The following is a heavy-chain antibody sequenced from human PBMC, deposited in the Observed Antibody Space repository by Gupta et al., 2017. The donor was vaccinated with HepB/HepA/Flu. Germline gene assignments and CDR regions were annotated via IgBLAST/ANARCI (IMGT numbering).Heavy chain of an antibody. Sequence: EGQLVESGGGLVQPGGSLRLSCAAYGFPFDTYCMHWVRQPPGKGLVWVSALSSDGSKTIYAESVKGRFTISRDNVKNTLYLQMNSLRVEDTAVYYCARPMGGDILVDYWGQGTLVTVSS. CDR3: ARPMGGDILVDY. CDR2: LSSDGSKT. D-gene: IGHD5-12*01. V-gene: IGHV3-74*01. CDR1: GFPFDTYC. J-gene: IGHJ4*02.